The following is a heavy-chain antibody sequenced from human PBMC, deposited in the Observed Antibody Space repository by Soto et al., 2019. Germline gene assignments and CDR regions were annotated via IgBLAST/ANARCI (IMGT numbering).Heavy chain of an antibody. CDR3: ATRYFDWLPNYYGMDV. CDR2: IYSGGST. CDR1: GFTVSSNY. D-gene: IGHD3-9*01. V-gene: IGHV3-53*01. Sequence: LRLSCAASGFTVSSNYMSWVRQAPGKGLEWVSVIYSGGSTYYADSVKGRFTISRDNSKNTLYLQMNSLRAEDTAVYYCATRYFDWLPNYYGMDVWGQGTTVTVSS. J-gene: IGHJ6*02.